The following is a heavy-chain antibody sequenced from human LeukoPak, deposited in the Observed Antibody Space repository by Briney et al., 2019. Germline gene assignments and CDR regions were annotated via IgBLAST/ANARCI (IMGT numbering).Heavy chain of an antibody. Sequence: PSETLSLTCAVYGGSFSGYYWSWIRQPPGKGLEWIGEINHSGSTNYNPSLKSRVTISVDTSKNQFSLKLSSVTAADTAVYYCARGRGSGWSNDFDYWGQGTLVTVSS. J-gene: IGHJ4*02. V-gene: IGHV4-34*01. CDR2: INHSGST. CDR3: ARGRGSGWSNDFDY. CDR1: GGSFSGYY. D-gene: IGHD6-13*01.